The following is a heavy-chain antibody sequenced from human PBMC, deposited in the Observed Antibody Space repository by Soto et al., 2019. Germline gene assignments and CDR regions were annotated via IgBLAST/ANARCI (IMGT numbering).Heavy chain of an antibody. CDR2: FDPEDGET. CDR3: ATGGYCSGGSCYPHDAFDI. J-gene: IGHJ3*02. CDR1: GYTLTELS. Sequence: QVQLVQSGAEVKKPGASVKVSCKVSGYTLTELSMHWVRQAPGKGLEWMGGFDPEDGETIYAQKFQGRVTMNEDTYTDTAYMELSSLRSEDTAVYYCATGGYCSGGSCYPHDAFDIWGQGTMVTVSS. V-gene: IGHV1-24*01. D-gene: IGHD2-15*01.